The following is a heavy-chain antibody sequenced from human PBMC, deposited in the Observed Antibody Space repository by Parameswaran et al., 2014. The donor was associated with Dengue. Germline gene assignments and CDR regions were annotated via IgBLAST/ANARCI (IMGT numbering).Heavy chain of an antibody. CDR3: ARAESWNGDQFDY. V-gene: IGHV1-2*04. J-gene: IGHJ4*02. CDR2: INPNSGGT. D-gene: IGHD1-1*01. Sequence: WVRQAPGQGLEWMGWINPNSGGTNYAQKFQGWVTMTRDTSISTAYMELSRLRSDDTAVYYCARAESWNGDQFDYWGQGTLVTVSS.